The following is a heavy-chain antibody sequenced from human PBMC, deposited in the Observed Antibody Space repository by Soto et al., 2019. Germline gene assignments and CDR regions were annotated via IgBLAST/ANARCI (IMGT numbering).Heavy chain of an antibody. D-gene: IGHD1-26*01. V-gene: IGHV1-69*01. CDR2: IMPLYAKP. J-gene: IGHJ6*02. CDR1: GGTFNTYT. CDR3: ASLNNWSSGDGRIDV. Sequence: HVQLVQSGAEVKKPGSSVKVSCKASGGTFNTYTISWVRQVPGQGLEWMGGIMPLYAKPTYAQPFLGRLTIAADEHTSTVYMEFSSLRAEDTALYYCASLNNWSSGDGRIDVWGRGTAVSVSS.